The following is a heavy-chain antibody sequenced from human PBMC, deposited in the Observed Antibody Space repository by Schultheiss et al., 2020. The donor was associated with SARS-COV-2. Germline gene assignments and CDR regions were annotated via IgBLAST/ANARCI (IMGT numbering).Heavy chain of an antibody. D-gene: IGHD2-15*01. CDR1: GFTFSDYY. J-gene: IGHJ6*03. CDR2: ISSSGSTI. CDR3: ARVVGYCSGGSCYQEAYYYYYMDV. V-gene: IGHV3-11*04. Sequence: GESLKISCAASGFTFSDYYMSWIRQAPGKGLEWVSYISSSGSTIYYADSVKGRFTISRDNSKNTVYLQMNSLRAEDTAVYYCARVVGYCSGGSCYQEAYYYYYMDVWGKGTTVTVSS.